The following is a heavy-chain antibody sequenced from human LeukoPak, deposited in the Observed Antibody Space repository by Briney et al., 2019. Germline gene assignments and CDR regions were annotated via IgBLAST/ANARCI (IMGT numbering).Heavy chain of an antibody. CDR3: TTDVIVVVTAIINWFDP. CDR1: GFTFSSYS. CDR2: ISSSSSTI. Sequence: GGSLRLSCAASGFTFSSYSMNWVRQAPGKGLEWVSYISSSSSTIYYADSVKGRFTISRDNAKNSLYLQMNSLKTEDTAVYYCTTDVIVVVTAIINWFDPWGQGTLVTVSS. J-gene: IGHJ5*02. V-gene: IGHV3-48*01. D-gene: IGHD2-21*02.